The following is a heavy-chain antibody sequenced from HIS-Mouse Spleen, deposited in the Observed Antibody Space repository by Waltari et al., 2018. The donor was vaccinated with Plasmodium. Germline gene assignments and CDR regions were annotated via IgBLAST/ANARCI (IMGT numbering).Heavy chain of an antibody. CDR3: ARSRWGSSTQFDY. V-gene: IGHV3-11*01. CDR1: GFTFSDYY. CDR2: IRSRCRTI. J-gene: IGHJ4*02. Sequence: QVQLVESGGGLVKPGGSLRLSCAASGFTFSDYYMSWIRQAPGNGLEVVSYIRSRCRTIYDADSGKGRLTSSRDNAKNSLYLQMNSLRAEDTAVYYCARSRWGSSTQFDYWGQGTLVTVSS. D-gene: IGHD6-6*01.